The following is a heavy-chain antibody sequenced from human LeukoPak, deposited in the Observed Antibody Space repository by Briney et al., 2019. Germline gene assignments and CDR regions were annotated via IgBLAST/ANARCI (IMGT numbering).Heavy chain of an antibody. CDR1: GFTFSSYS. J-gene: IGHJ4*02. CDR3: ARNTIFGVVPYYFDY. Sequence: PGGSLRLSCAASGFTFSSYSMNWVRQAPGKGLEWVSSISSSSSYIYYADSVKGRFTISRDNAKNSLYLQMNSLRAEDTAVYYCARNTIFGVVPYYFDYWGQGTLVTVSS. CDR2: ISSSSSYI. V-gene: IGHV3-21*01. D-gene: IGHD3-3*01.